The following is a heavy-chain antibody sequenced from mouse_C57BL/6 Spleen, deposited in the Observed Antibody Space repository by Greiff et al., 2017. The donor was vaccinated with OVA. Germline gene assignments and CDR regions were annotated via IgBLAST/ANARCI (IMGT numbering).Heavy chain of an antibody. D-gene: IGHD1-1*01. Sequence: VQLQQSGPELVKPGASVKISCKASGYTFTDYYMNWVKQSHGKSLEWIGDINPNNGGTSYNQKFKGKATLTVDKSSSTAYMELRSLTSEDSAVYYCARDDGTRYYFDYWGQGTTLTVSS. J-gene: IGHJ2*01. V-gene: IGHV1-26*01. CDR2: INPNNGGT. CDR3: ARDDGTRYYFDY. CDR1: GYTFTDYY.